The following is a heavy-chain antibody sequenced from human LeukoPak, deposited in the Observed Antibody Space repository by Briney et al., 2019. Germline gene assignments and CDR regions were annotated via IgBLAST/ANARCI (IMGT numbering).Heavy chain of an antibody. Sequence: SETLSLTCAVYGGSLSYYYWSWIRQSPEKGLEWIGEINHSGSTNYNPSLKSRVTISVDTSKNQFSLKLSSVTAADTAVYYCARGRGIAARPGLFDYWGQGTLVTVSS. J-gene: IGHJ4*02. CDR2: INHSGST. CDR1: GGSLSYYY. D-gene: IGHD6-6*01. CDR3: ARGRGIAARPGLFDY. V-gene: IGHV4-34*01.